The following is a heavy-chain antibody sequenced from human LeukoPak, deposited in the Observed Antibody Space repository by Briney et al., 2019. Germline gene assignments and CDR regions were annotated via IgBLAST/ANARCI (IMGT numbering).Heavy chain of an antibody. D-gene: IGHD2-8*01. CDR2: FYSGGST. CDR3: AGSLGYCTSNVCYLKY. V-gene: IGHV3-53*01. J-gene: IGHJ4*02. CDR1: GFTVSSNY. Sequence: PGGSLRLSCAASGFTVSSNYMAWVRQAPGKGLEWVSVFYSGGSTYYADSVEGRFTISRDNSKNTLYLQMNNLRAEDTAVYYCAGSLGYCTSNVCYLKYWGQGTLVTVSS.